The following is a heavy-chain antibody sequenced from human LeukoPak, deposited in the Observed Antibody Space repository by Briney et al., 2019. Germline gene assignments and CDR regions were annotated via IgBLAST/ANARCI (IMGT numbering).Heavy chain of an antibody. CDR3: ARGRDKFDP. D-gene: IGHD2-15*01. Sequence: PSETLSLTCTVSGGSISSGDYYWSWMRQPPGKGLEWIAYIYYSGITYNNPSLKSRVITSVDTSKNQFSLKLTSVTAADTAVYYCARGRDKFDPWGQGTLVTVSS. V-gene: IGHV4-30-4*01. J-gene: IGHJ5*02. CDR2: IYYSGIT. CDR1: GGSISSGDYY.